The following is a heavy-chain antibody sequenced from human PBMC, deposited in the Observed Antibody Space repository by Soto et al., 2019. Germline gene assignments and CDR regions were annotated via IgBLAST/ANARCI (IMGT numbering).Heavy chain of an antibody. CDR2: INPNSGGT. CDR3: AKTAWRPGGWLVPTDLNAFDI. V-gene: IGHV1-2*04. Sequence: GASVKVSCKASGYTFTGYYMHWVRQAPGQGLEWMGWINPNSGGTNYAQKFQGWVTMTRDTSISTAYMELSRLRSDDTAVYYCAKTAWRPGGWLVPTDLNAFDIWGQGTMVTVSS. CDR1: GYTFTGYY. J-gene: IGHJ3*02. D-gene: IGHD6-19*01.